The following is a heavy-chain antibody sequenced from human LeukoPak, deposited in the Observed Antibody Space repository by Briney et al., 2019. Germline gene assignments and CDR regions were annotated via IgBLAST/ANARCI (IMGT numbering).Heavy chain of an antibody. V-gene: IGHV4-34*01. D-gene: IGHD3-10*01. CDR1: GVSFSGYY. Sequence: RTSETLSLTCAVYGVSFSGYYWSWIRQPPGKGLEWIGEINHSGSTNYNPSLKSRVTISVDTSRNQFSLKLSSVTAADTAVYYCARGRVRGAHAFDIWGQGTMVTVSS. CDR2: INHSGST. CDR3: ARGRVRGAHAFDI. J-gene: IGHJ3*02.